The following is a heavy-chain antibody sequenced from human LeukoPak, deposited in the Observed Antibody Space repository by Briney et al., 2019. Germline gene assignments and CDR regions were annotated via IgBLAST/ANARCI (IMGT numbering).Heavy chain of an antibody. Sequence: GASLRLSCAASGFTFSSYAMSWVRQALGKGLEWVSAISGSGGSTYYADSVKGRFTISRDNSKNTLYLQMNSLRAEDTAVYYCAKGLTNWGSRAYYFDYWGQGTLVTVSS. V-gene: IGHV3-23*01. D-gene: IGHD7-27*01. CDR2: ISGSGGST. CDR1: GFTFSSYA. J-gene: IGHJ4*02. CDR3: AKGLTNWGSRAYYFDY.